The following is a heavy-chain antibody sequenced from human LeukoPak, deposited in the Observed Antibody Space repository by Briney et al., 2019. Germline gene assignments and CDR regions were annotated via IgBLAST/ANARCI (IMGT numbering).Heavy chain of an antibody. V-gene: IGHV4-59*08. J-gene: IGHJ3*01. CDR3: VGHYYDSGRYTQDAFDV. D-gene: IGHD3-10*01. CDR1: GGSIRSYW. Sequence: PSETLSLTCTVSGGSIRSYWWSWIRQPPGKGLEWIGYIYHSGTTNNNPSLKSRVTISVDTSKNQFSLKLSSVTAADTAVYYCVGHYYDSGRYTQDAFDVWGQGTTVTVSS. CDR2: IYHSGTT.